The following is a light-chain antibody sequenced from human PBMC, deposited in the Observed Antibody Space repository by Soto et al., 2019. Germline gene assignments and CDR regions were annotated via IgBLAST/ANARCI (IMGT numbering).Light chain of an antibody. CDR3: SSYTSSSTRV. J-gene: IGLJ1*01. CDR1: SSDVGAYDF. Sequence: QSVLTQPASVSGSPGQSITISCTGTSSDVGAYDFVSWYQQHPDKAPKLMIYEVSNRPSGVSNRFSGSKSVNTATLTISGLQAEDKADYYCSSYTSSSTRVFGTGTKVTV. CDR2: EVS. V-gene: IGLV2-14*03.